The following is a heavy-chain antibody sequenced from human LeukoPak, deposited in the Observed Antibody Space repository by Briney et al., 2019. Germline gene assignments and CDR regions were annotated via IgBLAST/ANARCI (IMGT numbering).Heavy chain of an antibody. Sequence: ASVKVSCKASGYTFTSYYMLWVRQAPGQGLEWMGIINPSGGSTSYAQKFQGRVTMTRDTSTSTVYMELSSLRSEDTAVYYCARRGTDSSSSLTNWFDPWGQGTLVTVSS. CDR2: INPSGGST. CDR1: GYTFTSYY. D-gene: IGHD6-6*01. J-gene: IGHJ5*02. V-gene: IGHV1-46*01. CDR3: ARRGTDSSSSLTNWFDP.